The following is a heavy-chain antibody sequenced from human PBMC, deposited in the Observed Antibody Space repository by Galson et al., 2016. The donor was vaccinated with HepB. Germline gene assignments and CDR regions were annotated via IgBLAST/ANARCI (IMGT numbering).Heavy chain of an antibody. CDR1: GFTFNTYA. Sequence: SLRLSCAASGFTFNTYAMSWVRQAPGKGLEWVSSISGSGDITYNADSVKGRFTISRDDPKHTVYLQMNSPRVEDTAVYYCAKGGYYGSGVPWGFDYWGQGTLVTVSS. J-gene: IGHJ4*02. D-gene: IGHD3-10*01. CDR2: ISGSGDIT. V-gene: IGHV3-23*01. CDR3: AKGGYYGSGVPWGFDY.